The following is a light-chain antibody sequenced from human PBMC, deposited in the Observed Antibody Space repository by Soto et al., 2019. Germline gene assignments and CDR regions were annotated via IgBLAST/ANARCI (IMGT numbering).Light chain of an antibody. V-gene: IGLV2-11*01. CDR1: SSDVGGYNS. J-gene: IGLJ1*01. Sequence: QSALTQPRSVSGSPGQSVTISCTGTSSDVGGYNSVSWYLQHPGKAPKLMIYDVTKRPSGVPDRFSGSKSGNTASLTISGLQAEDEADYYCCSYAGIFDVFGTGTKVTVL. CDR2: DVT. CDR3: CSYAGIFDV.